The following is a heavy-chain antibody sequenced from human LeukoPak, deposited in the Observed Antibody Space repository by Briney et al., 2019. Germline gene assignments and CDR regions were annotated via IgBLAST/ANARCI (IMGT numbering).Heavy chain of an antibody. CDR1: GFTFSSYA. Sequence: GRSLRLSCAASGFTFSSYAMSWVRQAPRKGLEWVSAISGSGGSTYYADSVKGRFTISRDNSKNTLYLQMNSLRAEDTAVYYCAKDAARQWLVRGVFDYWGQGTLVTVSS. J-gene: IGHJ4*02. D-gene: IGHD6-19*01. CDR3: AKDAARQWLVRGVFDY. CDR2: ISGSGGST. V-gene: IGHV3-23*01.